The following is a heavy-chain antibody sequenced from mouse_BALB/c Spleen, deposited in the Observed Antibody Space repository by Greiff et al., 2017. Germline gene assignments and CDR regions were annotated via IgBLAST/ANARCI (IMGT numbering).Heavy chain of an antibody. CDR3: ARDMITTFMDY. J-gene: IGHJ4*01. CDR1: GFTFSDYY. V-gene: IGHV5-4*02. Sequence: DVMLVESGGGLVKPGGSLKLSCAASGFTFSDYYMYWVRQTPEKRLEWVATISDGGSYTYYPDSVKGRFTISRDNAKNNLYLQMSSLKSEDTAMYYCARDMITTFMDYWGQGTSVTVSS. CDR2: ISDGGSYT. D-gene: IGHD2-4*01.